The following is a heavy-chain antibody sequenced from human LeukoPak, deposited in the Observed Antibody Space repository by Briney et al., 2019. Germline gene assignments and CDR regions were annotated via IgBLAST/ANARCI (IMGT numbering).Heavy chain of an antibody. V-gene: IGHV3-30*02. CDR1: GFTFSYYG. CDR3: ARVTGYSSSWSDY. Sequence: GGSLRLSCAASGFTFSYYGIHWVRQAPGKGLEWVAFIRYDGSNKYYADSVKGRFTISRDNSKNTLYLQMNSLRAEDTAVYYCARVTGYSSSWSDYWGQGTLVTVSS. CDR2: IRYDGSNK. J-gene: IGHJ4*02. D-gene: IGHD6-13*01.